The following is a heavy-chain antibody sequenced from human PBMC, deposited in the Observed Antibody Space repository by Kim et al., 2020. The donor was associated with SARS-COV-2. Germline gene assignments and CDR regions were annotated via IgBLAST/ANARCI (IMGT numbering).Heavy chain of an antibody. Sequence: GGSLRLSCAASGFTFSSYSMNWVRQAPGKGLEWVSSISSSSSYIYYADSVKGRFTISRDNAKNSLYLQMNSLRAEDTAVYYCARSEKASVTTKLLPGMDVWGQGTTVTVSS. D-gene: IGHD4-17*01. CDR1: GFTFSSYS. V-gene: IGHV3-21*04. CDR2: ISSSSSYI. CDR3: ARSEKASVTTKLLPGMDV. J-gene: IGHJ6*02.